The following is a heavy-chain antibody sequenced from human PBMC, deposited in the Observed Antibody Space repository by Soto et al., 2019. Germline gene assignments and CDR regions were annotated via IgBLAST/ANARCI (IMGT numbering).Heavy chain of an antibody. CDR1: GFTFSNAW. CDR2: IKSKTDGGTT. CDR3: ASTIGQSAALDY. D-gene: IGHD2-8*01. J-gene: IGHJ4*02. V-gene: IGHV3-15*01. Sequence: EVQLVESGGGLVKPGGSLRLSRAASGFTFSNAWMSWVRQAPGKGLEWVGRIKSKTDGGTTDYAARVTGSFTISRDDSKNTLYRQMNSVTTEYSAVYYCASTIGQSAALDYWGQGTLVTVSS.